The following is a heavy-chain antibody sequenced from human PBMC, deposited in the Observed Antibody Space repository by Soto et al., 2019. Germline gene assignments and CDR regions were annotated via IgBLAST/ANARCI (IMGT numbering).Heavy chain of an antibody. D-gene: IGHD6-6*01. V-gene: IGHV6-1*01. CDR2: TYYRSKWYN. CDR1: GDSVSSNSAA. J-gene: IGHJ6*02. Sequence: SQTLSLTCAISGDSVSSNSAAWNWIRQSPSRGLEWLGRTYYRSKWYNDYAVSVKSRITISPDTSKNQFSLQLNSVTPEDTAVYYRARDVFEYSSSSPYYYYGMDVWGQGTTVTVSS. CDR3: ARDVFEYSSSSPYYYYGMDV.